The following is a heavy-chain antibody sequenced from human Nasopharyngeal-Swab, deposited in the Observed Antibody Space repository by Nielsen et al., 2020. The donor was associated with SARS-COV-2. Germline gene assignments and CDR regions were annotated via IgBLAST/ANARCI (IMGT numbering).Heavy chain of an antibody. CDR3: ARESVVVAAYNAFDI. J-gene: IGHJ3*02. V-gene: IGHV1-69*13. D-gene: IGHD2-15*01. Sequence: SVKVSCKASGGTFSSYAISWVRQAPGQGLEWVGGIIPIFGTANYAQKFQGRVTITADESTSTAYMELSSLRSEDTAVYYCARESVVVAAYNAFDIWGQGTMVTVSS. CDR2: IIPIFGTA. CDR1: GGTFSSYA.